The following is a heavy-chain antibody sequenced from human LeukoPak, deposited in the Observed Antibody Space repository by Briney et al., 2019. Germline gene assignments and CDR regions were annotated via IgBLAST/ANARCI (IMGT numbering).Heavy chain of an antibody. CDR2: ISGVGGNT. V-gene: IGHV3-23*01. D-gene: IGHD5-24*01. CDR1: GFTFNSYA. Sequence: GGSLRLSCAASGFTFNSYALSWVRQGPGKGLEWVSAISGVGGNTYYADSVKGRFTISRDVSENTLYLQMDSLTVEDTAVYYCAKGPKLGDGYHCDFWGQGTLVTVSS. J-gene: IGHJ4*02. CDR3: AKGPKLGDGYHCDF.